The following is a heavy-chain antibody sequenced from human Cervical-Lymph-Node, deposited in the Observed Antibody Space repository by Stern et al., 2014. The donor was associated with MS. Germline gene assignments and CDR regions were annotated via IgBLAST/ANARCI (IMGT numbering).Heavy chain of an antibody. D-gene: IGHD3-16*01. CDR2: IPLYNGNT. Sequence: VQLGESGAEVKKPGASVNVSCKASGYSFSSFAITWVRQTPGQGLEWMGTIPLYNGNTNYDQRVQDRVTMTTDTFTKTAYMEGRTLLSDDAALYYCARGWGDTRHWGQGTLVTVSS. CDR1: GYSFSSFA. V-gene: IGHV1-18*01. J-gene: IGHJ4*02. CDR3: ARGWGDTRH.